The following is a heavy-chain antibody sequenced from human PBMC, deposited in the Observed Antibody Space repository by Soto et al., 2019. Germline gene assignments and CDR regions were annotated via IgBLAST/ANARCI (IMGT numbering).Heavy chain of an antibody. CDR1: GYTLTALS. CDR2: FSPADGET. Sequence: SCKVSGYTLTALSMHWVRQAPGKGLEWMGGFSPADGETIYAQKFQGRVTMTEDTSTDTAYMEPSSLRSEDTAVYYCATDRFCTRTTCSNSFDYWGQGALVTVSS. D-gene: IGHD2-2*01. CDR3: ATDRFCTRTTCSNSFDY. V-gene: IGHV1-24*01. J-gene: IGHJ4*02.